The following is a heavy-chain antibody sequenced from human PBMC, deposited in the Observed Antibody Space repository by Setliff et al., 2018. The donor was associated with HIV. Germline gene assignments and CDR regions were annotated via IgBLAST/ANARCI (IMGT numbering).Heavy chain of an antibody. D-gene: IGHD1-7*01. CDR1: GGSISSSTYY. Sequence: PSETLSLTCTVSGGSISSSTYYWGWIRQPPGKGLEWIGTIYYSGSTYYNPSLKSRLTISVDTPNNRFALKLTSVTAADTAVYYCAKRAVQDGTVTSSNWFESWGQGTLVTVSS. CDR2: IYYSGST. CDR3: AKRAVQDGTVTSSNWFES. V-gene: IGHV4-39*01. J-gene: IGHJ5*01.